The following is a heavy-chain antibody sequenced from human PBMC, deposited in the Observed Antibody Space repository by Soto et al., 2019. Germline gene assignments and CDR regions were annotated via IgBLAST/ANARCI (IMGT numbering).Heavy chain of an antibody. D-gene: IGHD3-22*01. V-gene: IGHV1-3*01. CDR2: INAGNGNT. CDR3: ARDTGDYYDSSDILIPGY. J-gene: IGHJ4*02. CDR1: GYTFTSYA. Sequence: ASVNVSCKASGYTFTSYAMHWVRQAPGQRLEWMGWINAGNGNTKYSQKFQGRVTITRDTSASTAYMELSSLRSEDTAVYYCARDTGDYYDSSDILIPGYWGQGTLVTVSS.